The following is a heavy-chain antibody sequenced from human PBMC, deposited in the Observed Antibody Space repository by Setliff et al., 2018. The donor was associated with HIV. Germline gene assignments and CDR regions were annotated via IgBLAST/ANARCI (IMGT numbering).Heavy chain of an antibody. J-gene: IGHJ3*02. CDR3: ARDSEPGIAVAGADAFDI. V-gene: IGHV1-18*01. D-gene: IGHD6-19*01. Sequence: ASVKVSCKSSEGTFNNYNINWVRQAPGQGLEWMGWISVYNGNINYAQKLQGRVTMTTDTSTSTAYMELRSLRSDDTAVYYCARDSEPGIAVAGADAFDIWGQGTMVTVAS. CDR2: ISVYNGNI. CDR1: EGTFNNYN.